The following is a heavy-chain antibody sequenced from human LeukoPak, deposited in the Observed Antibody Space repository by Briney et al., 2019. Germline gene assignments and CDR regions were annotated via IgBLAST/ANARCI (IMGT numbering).Heavy chain of an antibody. J-gene: IGHJ4*02. CDR3: ARHPFATPFDY. CDR1: GGSISNYY. CDR2: IYYTGDT. D-gene: IGHD2-15*01. Sequence: PSETLSLTCTVSGGSISNYYWSWIRQPPGKGLEWIGYIYYTGDTNHNPSLKSRVTISIDTSKNQLSLTLHSVTAADTAVYFCARHPFATPFDYWGQGILVTVCS. V-gene: IGHV4-59*08.